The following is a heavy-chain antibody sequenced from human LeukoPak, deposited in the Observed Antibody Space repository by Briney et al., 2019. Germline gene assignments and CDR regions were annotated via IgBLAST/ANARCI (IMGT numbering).Heavy chain of an antibody. D-gene: IGHD5-12*01. Sequence: SETLSLTCTVSGGSISSYYWSWIRQPPGKGLEWSGYIYYSGSTNYNPSLKSRVTISVDTSKNQFSLKLSSVTAADTAVYYCAGRSDIVAPYWGQGTLVTVSS. J-gene: IGHJ4*02. CDR3: AGRSDIVAPY. CDR2: IYYSGST. V-gene: IGHV4-59*08. CDR1: GGSISSYY.